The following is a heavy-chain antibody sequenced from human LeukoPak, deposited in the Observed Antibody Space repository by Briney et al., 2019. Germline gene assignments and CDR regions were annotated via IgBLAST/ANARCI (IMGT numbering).Heavy chain of an antibody. Sequence: SETLSLTCTVSDDSISDYYRGWIRQPPGKGLEWIGYFHNSGTSTYNPSLKSRVTISVDTSKNQFSLKLSSVTAADTAVYYCARHGYSRRYYFDYWGQGTLVTVSS. J-gene: IGHJ4*02. V-gene: IGHV4-59*08. CDR3: ARHGYSRRYYFDY. CDR2: FHNSGTS. CDR1: DDSISDYY. D-gene: IGHD6-13*01.